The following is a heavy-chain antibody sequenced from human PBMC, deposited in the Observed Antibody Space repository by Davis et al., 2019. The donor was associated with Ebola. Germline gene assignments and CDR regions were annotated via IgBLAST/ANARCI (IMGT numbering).Heavy chain of an antibody. D-gene: IGHD6-13*01. Sequence: GESLKISCAASGFTFSSYWMSWVRQAPGKGLEWVSTIGTSGDPYYADSVRGRLTISRDNFKNTVYLQMDSLRADDTAVYYCATRDTSSNCFGFYPWGQGTLVTVSS. CDR3: ATRDTSSNCFGFYP. CDR2: IGTSGDP. V-gene: IGHV3-23*01. CDR1: GFTFSSYW. J-gene: IGHJ5*02.